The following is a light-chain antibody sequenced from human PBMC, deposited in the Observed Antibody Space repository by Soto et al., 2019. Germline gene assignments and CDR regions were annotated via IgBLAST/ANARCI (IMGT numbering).Light chain of an antibody. CDR2: YSN. V-gene: IGLV1-47*01. J-gene: IGLJ1*01. CDR1: TSNIGTNA. Sequence: QCVLTQAASGSGTPGQRGTISYTGGTSNIGTNAVYWVQLLPGTAPKLLIYYSNHRPSGISDRFSGSKSGTSASLAISGLRPEDEADYYCAAWDDRLRGYVFATGTKVTVL. CDR3: AAWDDRLRGYV.